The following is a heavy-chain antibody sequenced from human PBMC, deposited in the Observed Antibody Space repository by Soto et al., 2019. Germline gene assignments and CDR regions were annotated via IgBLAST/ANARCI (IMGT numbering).Heavy chain of an antibody. CDR1: GGSISSSSYY. Sequence: SETLSLTCTVSGGSISSSSYYWGWIRQPPGKGLEWIGSIYYSGSTYYNPSLKSRVTISVDTSKNQFSLKLSSVTAADTAVYYCARNYCSGGSCYFKYYYGMDVWGQGTTVTVSS. J-gene: IGHJ6*02. V-gene: IGHV4-39*01. D-gene: IGHD2-15*01. CDR3: ARNYCSGGSCYFKYYYGMDV. CDR2: IYYSGST.